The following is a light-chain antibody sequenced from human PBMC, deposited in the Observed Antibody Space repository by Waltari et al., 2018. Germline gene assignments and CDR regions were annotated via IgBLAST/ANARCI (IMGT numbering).Light chain of an antibody. J-gene: IGKJ1*01. V-gene: IGKV3-15*01. CDR1: PSASTS. CDR3: QQYNIWPWT. CDR2: RAS. Sequence: ELVMTQSPATLYVSPGERAPPSCRASPSASTSLAWYQQTPGQAPRLLIYRASTRAAGIPDRFSGSGSGTEFTLTISSLQSEDSAIYYCQQYNIWPWTFGQGTKVDIK.